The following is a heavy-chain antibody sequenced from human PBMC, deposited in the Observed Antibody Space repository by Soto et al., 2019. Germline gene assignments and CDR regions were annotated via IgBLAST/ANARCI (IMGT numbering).Heavy chain of an antibody. CDR1: GFRFSDYP. J-gene: IGHJ6*02. D-gene: IGHD5-18*01. V-gene: IGHV3-7*03. CDR2: INRRGTST. CDR3: DRITPSLRLDT. Sequence: AVSLRLSCVGPGFRFSDYPLNWVRQATGQGLEWMANINRRGTSTNYVDSVRGRFSTSRASTRHSLYLDMDSLTVEDTATYYSDRITPSLRLDTWGRRTTVTDSS.